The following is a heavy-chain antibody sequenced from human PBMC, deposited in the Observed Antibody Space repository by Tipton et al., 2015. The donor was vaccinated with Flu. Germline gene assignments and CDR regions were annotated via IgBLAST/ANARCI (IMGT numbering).Heavy chain of an antibody. J-gene: IGHJ3*01. CDR3: ARGDYGDYDHEADAFDL. CDR2: VYTNRNT. CDR1: GGSIIRGSYY. V-gene: IGHV4-61*09. D-gene: IGHD4-17*01. Sequence: TLSLTCPVSGGSIIRGSYYWAWIRQPAGKGLEWVGHVYTNRNTNYNPSLESRVTISLDTSNNQFSLRLTSVTAADTSVYYCARGDYGDYDHEADAFDLWGRGTMVVVSS.